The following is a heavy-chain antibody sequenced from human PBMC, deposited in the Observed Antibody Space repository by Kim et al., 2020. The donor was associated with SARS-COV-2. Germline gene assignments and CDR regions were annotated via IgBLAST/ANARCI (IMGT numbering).Heavy chain of an antibody. CDR2: IKSKTDGGTT. Sequence: GGSLRLSCAASGFTFSNAWMSWVRQDPGKGLEWVGRIKSKTDGGTTDYAAPVKGRFTISRDDSKNTRYLQMNSLKTEDTAVYYCTTDRLLMVRGVLYYFDYWGQGTLVTVSS. D-gene: IGHD3-10*01. CDR1: GFTFSNAW. CDR3: TTDRLLMVRGVLYYFDY. J-gene: IGHJ4*02. V-gene: IGHV3-15*01.